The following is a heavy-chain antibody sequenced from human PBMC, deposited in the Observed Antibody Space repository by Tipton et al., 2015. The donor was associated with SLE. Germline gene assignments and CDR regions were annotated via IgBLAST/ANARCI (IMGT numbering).Heavy chain of an antibody. CDR3: ARDPYDSTWRNGWFDP. J-gene: IGHJ5*02. V-gene: IGHV4-38-2*02. Sequence: TLSLTCAVSGYSITSGDYRGWIRQPPGKGLEWVGSLYHRGSTYYNPSLKSRVTISTDTSKNEIYLKLTSVTATDTAVYFCARDPYDSTWRNGWFDPWGQGTPVTVSS. CDR2: LYHRGST. D-gene: IGHD6-13*01. CDR1: GYSITSGDY.